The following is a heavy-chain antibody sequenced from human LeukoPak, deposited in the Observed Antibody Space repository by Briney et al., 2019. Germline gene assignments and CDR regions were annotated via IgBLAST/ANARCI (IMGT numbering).Heavy chain of an antibody. V-gene: IGHV1-69*13. D-gene: IGHD2-2*01. Sequence: ASVKVSCKASGGTFSSYAISWVRQAPGQGLEWMGGIIPIFGTANYAQKFQGRVTITADESTSTAYMELSSLRSEDTAVYYCARGGGSQRVVPAALRLFGYYGMDVWGKGTTVTVSS. J-gene: IGHJ6*04. CDR3: ARGGGSQRVVPAALRLFGYYGMDV. CDR1: GGTFSSYA. CDR2: IIPIFGTA.